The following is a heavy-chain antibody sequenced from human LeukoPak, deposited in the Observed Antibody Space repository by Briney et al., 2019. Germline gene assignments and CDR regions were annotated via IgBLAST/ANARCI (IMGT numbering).Heavy chain of an antibody. J-gene: IGHJ4*02. CDR2: TYYRSKLYN. CDR1: GDSVSSNSAA. Sequence: SQTLSLTCAISGDSVSSNSAAWNWIRQSPSRGLEWLGRTYYRSKLYNDYAVSVKSRITINPDTSKNQFSLQLNSVTPEDTAVHYCASSYSGSYLFYFDYWGQGTLVTVSS. CDR3: ASSYSGSYLFYFDY. V-gene: IGHV6-1*01. D-gene: IGHD1-26*01.